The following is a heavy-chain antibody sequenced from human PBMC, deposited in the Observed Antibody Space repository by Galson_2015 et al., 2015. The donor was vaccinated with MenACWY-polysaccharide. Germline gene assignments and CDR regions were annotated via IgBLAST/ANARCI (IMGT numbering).Heavy chain of an antibody. CDR3: ARVEKYSGSFYILY. CDR1: DYSIRSGYF. CDR2: IFHSGTT. D-gene: IGHD1-26*01. J-gene: IGHJ4*02. Sequence: SETLSLTCAVSDYSIRSGYFWGWIRQPPGKGLKWIASIFHSGTTYYNPSLKSRVTISVDTSKNQFSLKLSSVTAADTAVYYCARVEKYSGSFYILYWGQGTLVTVSS. V-gene: IGHV4-38-2*01.